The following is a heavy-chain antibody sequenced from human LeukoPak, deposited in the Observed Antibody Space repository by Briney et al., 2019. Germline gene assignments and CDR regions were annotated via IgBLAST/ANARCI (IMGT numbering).Heavy chain of an antibody. V-gene: IGHV1-2*02. CDR2: INPNSGGT. CDR3: ARGSSTLGTFDI. J-gene: IGHJ3*02. Sequence: ASVKVSCKASGYTFNGYFMHWVRQAPGQGLEWMGWINPNSGGTNYAQKFQGSVTMTRDTSISTVYVELSRLRSDDTAVYYCARGSSTLGTFDIWGQGTMVTVSS. D-gene: IGHD2-2*01. CDR1: GYTFNGYF.